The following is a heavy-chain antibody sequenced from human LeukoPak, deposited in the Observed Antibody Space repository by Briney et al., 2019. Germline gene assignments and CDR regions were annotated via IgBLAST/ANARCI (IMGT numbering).Heavy chain of an antibody. CDR3: ARAQLSYDILTGYENDAFDI. CDR1: GFTFDDYG. CDR2: INWNGGST. Sequence: PGGSLRLSCAASGFTFDDYGMNWVRQAPGKGLEWVSSINWNGGSTGYADSVKGRFTISRDNAKNSLYLQMNSLRAEDTALYHCARAQLSYDILTGYENDAFDIWGQGTMVTVSS. J-gene: IGHJ3*02. D-gene: IGHD3-9*01. V-gene: IGHV3-20*01.